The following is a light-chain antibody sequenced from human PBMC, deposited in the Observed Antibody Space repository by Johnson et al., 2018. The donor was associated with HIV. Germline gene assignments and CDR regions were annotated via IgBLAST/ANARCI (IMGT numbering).Light chain of an antibody. Sequence: QSVLTQPPSVSAAPGQKVTISCSGTSSNIGNHYVSWYQLLPGTAPKLLIYDNNQRPSGIPDRFSVSKSGTSATLGITGLQTGDEADYYCGTWDSSLSTDVFGSWTKVTVL. CDR1: SSNIGNHY. CDR2: DNN. J-gene: IGLJ1*01. V-gene: IGLV1-51*01. CDR3: GTWDSSLSTDV.